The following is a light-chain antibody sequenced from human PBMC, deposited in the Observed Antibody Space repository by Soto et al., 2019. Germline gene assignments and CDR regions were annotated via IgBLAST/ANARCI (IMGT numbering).Light chain of an antibody. Sequence: EIVVTQSPATLSVSPGERATLSCRASQSVSNNLVWYQQKPGQAPRLLIYGASTRATGIPVRFSGSGSGTEFTLTISSLQSEDFAVYYCQQYNSWPPWSFGQGTKVEIK. V-gene: IGKV3-15*01. CDR1: QSVSNN. CDR3: QQYNSWPPWS. J-gene: IGKJ1*01. CDR2: GAS.